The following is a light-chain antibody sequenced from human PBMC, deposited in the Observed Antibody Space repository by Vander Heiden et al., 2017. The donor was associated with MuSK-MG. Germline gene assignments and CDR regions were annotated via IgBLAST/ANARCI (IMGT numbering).Light chain of an antibody. J-gene: IGKJ5*01. CDR3: QQSYSTPIT. Sequence: DIQMTQSPSSLSASVGDRVSITCRASQTISNYLNWYQQKPGKGPELLIYAASSLQSGVPSRFSGSGSGTDFTLTISSLQPEDFATYYCQQSYSTPITFGQGTRLEIK. CDR1: QTISNY. V-gene: IGKV1-39*01. CDR2: AAS.